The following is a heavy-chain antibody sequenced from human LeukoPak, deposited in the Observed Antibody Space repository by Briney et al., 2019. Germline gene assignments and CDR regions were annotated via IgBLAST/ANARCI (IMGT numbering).Heavy chain of an antibody. D-gene: IGHD3-9*01. CDR3: ARLYFDWLLDSYYYYGMDV. V-gene: IGHV4-34*01. CDR2: INHSGST. J-gene: IGHJ6*02. Sequence: PSETLSLTCAVYGGSFSGYYWSWIRQPPGKGLEWIGEINHSGSTNYNPSLKSRVTISVDKSKNQFSLKLSSVTAADTAVYYCARLYFDWLLDSYYYYGMDVWGQGTTVTVSS. CDR1: GGSFSGYY.